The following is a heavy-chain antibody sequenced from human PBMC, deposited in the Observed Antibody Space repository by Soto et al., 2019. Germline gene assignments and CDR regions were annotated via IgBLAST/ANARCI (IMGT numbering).Heavy chain of an antibody. Sequence: QVQLQQWGAGLLKPSETLSLTCAVYGGLISGYYWSWIRQPPGKGLEWIGEINQSGSINYNPSLKSRVTISVDTSKNQFSLKLSSVTAADTAVYYCARGWGRIFDCWGHGSLVTVSS. CDR3: ARGWGRIFDC. CDR2: INQSGSI. V-gene: IGHV4-34*01. CDR1: GGLISGYY. J-gene: IGHJ4*01. D-gene: IGHD7-27*01.